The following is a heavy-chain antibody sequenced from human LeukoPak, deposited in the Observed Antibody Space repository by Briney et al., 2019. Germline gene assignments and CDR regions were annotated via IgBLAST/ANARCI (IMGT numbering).Heavy chain of an antibody. Sequence: PGGSLRLSCVASGFSFSRFGMHWVRQTPGKGLEWVAFIRSDGSVKFYADSVKGRFTLSRDNSKNTLDLQMDSLRAEDTAVYYCARMSGSHIDYWGQGTLVTVSS. CDR1: GFSFSRFG. D-gene: IGHD1-26*01. J-gene: IGHJ4*02. CDR2: IRSDGSVK. CDR3: ARMSGSHIDY. V-gene: IGHV3-30*02.